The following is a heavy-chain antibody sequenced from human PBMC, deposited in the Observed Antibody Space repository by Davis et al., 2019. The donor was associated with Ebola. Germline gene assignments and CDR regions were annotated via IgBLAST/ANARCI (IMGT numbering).Heavy chain of an antibody. CDR3: ARDHIVGIAARNDAFDI. D-gene: IGHD6-6*01. V-gene: IGHV1-3*01. Sequence: ASVKVSCKASGYTFTSYAMHWVRQAPGQRLEWMGWINAGNGNTKYSQKFQGRVTITRDTSASTVYMELSSLRSEDTAVYYCARDHIVGIAARNDAFDIWGQGTMVTVSS. J-gene: IGHJ3*02. CDR1: GYTFTSYA. CDR2: INAGNGNT.